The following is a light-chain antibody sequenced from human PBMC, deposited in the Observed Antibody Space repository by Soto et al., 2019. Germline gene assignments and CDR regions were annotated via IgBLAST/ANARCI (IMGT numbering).Light chain of an antibody. CDR1: QNINSW. V-gene: IGKV1-33*01. CDR2: DAS. Sequence: DIHIAQTNSTLSASVGDRFSTTCRASQNINSWLAWYQQKPGKAPKLLIFDASNLETGVPSRFSGSGSGTDFTFTISSLQPGDIATYYCQQYENFPLTFGGG. CDR3: QQYENFPLT. J-gene: IGKJ4*01.